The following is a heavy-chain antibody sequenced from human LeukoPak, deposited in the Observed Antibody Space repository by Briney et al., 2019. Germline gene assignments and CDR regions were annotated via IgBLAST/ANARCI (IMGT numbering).Heavy chain of an antibody. CDR2: ISGSGGST. CDR1: GFTFSSYA. D-gene: IGHD6-19*01. Sequence: GGSLRLSCAASGFTFSSYAMSWVRQAPGEGLEWVSAISGSGGSTYYADSVKGRFTISRDNSKNTLYLQMNSLRAEDTAVYYCANLRGIAVVEYAFDIWGQGTMVTVSS. CDR3: ANLRGIAVVEYAFDI. J-gene: IGHJ3*02. V-gene: IGHV3-23*01.